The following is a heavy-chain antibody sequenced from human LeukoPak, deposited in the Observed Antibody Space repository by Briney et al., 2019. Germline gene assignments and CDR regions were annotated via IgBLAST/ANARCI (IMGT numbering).Heavy chain of an antibody. CDR1: GFTFSSYS. Sequence: GGSLRLSCAASGFTFSSYSMNWVRQAPGKGLEWVSYISSGSIIIYYADSVKGRFTISRDNAKNSLYLQMNSLRDEDTAVYYCARDYPATVTTLADAFDIWGQGTMVAVSS. CDR3: ARDYPATVTTLADAFDI. J-gene: IGHJ3*02. CDR2: ISSGSIII. V-gene: IGHV3-48*02. D-gene: IGHD4-17*01.